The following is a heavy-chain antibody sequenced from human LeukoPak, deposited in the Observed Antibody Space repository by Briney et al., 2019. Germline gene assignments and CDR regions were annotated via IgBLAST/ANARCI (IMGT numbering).Heavy chain of an antibody. Sequence: QPGGSLRLSCAASGFTFSSYAMSWVRQAPGKGLEWVSAISGSGGSTYYADSVKGRFTISRDNSKNTLYLQVNSLRAEDTAVYYCAKGGVVPAAILLRFDPWGQGTLVTVSS. V-gene: IGHV3-23*01. CDR2: ISGSGGST. J-gene: IGHJ5*02. D-gene: IGHD2-2*01. CDR1: GFTFSSYA. CDR3: AKGGVVPAAILLRFDP.